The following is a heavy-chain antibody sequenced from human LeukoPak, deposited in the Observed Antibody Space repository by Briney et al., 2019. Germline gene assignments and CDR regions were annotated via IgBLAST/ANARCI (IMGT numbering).Heavy chain of an antibody. J-gene: IGHJ6*03. D-gene: IGHD2-2*01. Sequence: GGSLRLSRAASGFTFSSYSMNWVRQAPGKGLEWVSYISSSSSTIYYADSVKGRFTISRDNAKNSLYLQMNSLRAEDTAVYYCARDCSSTSCSASMDVWGKGTTVTVSS. CDR1: GFTFSSYS. CDR2: ISSSSSTI. V-gene: IGHV3-48*01. CDR3: ARDCSSTSCSASMDV.